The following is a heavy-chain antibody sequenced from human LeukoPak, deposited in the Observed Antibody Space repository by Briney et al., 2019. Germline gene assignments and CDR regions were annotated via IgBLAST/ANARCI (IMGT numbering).Heavy chain of an antibody. J-gene: IGHJ4*02. CDR1: GGSISSSSYC. Sequence: SETLSLTCTVSGGSISSSSYCWGWIRQPPGKGLEWIGSIYYSGSTDYNPSLKSRVTISVDTSKNQFSLKLTSVTAADTAVYYCAREHPRGEVDDFDYWGQGTLVTVSS. D-gene: IGHD3-16*01. CDR3: AREHPRGEVDDFDY. V-gene: IGHV4-39*07. CDR2: IYYSGST.